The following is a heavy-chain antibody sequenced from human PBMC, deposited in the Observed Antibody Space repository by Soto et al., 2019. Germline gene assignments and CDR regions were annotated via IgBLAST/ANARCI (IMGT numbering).Heavy chain of an antibody. D-gene: IGHD4-4*01. CDR3: AKQVRDGTSXPYYFDY. CDR2: ISSAVNT. V-gene: IGHV3-23*01. CDR1: GFTFSNYA. J-gene: IGHJ4*02. Sequence: SXXGSGFTFSNYAXXXXRQAPGKXXXXXSAISSAVNTYYADSVKGRFTISRDNSXXXXXXQMNSLRAEDTAVYYCAKQVRDGTSXPYYFDYWGQGTLVTVSS.